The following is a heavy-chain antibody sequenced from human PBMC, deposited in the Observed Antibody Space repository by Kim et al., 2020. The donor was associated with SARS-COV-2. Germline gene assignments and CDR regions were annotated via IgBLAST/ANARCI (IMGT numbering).Heavy chain of an antibody. CDR2: INAGNGNT. J-gene: IGHJ4*02. CDR1: GYTFTSYA. V-gene: IGHV1-3*01. Sequence: ASVKVSCKASGYTFTSYAMHWVRQAPGQRLEWMGWINAGNGNTKYSQKFQGRVTITRDTSASTAYMELSSLRSEDTAVYYCARDQQQLAQYYFDYWGQGTLVTVSS. D-gene: IGHD6-13*01. CDR3: ARDQQQLAQYYFDY.